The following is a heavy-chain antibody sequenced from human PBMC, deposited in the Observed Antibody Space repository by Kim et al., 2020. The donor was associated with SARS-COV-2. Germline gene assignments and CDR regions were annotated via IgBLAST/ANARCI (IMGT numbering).Heavy chain of an antibody. V-gene: IGHV3-23*01. CDR3: AKRNRRDYYGSGSSFDY. D-gene: IGHD3-10*01. Sequence: VKGRFTISRDKSKNTLYLQMNSLRAEDTAVYYCAKRNRRDYYGSGSSFDYWGQGTLVTVSS. J-gene: IGHJ4*02.